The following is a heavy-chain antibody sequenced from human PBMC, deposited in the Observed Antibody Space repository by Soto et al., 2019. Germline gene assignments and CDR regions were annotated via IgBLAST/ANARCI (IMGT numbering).Heavy chain of an antibody. CDR3: ARHITNYYFYYGMDV. D-gene: IGHD1-20*01. CDR2: ISYDGSNK. V-gene: IGHV3-30-3*01. J-gene: IGHJ6*02. Sequence: GGSLRLSCAASGFTFSSYAMHWVRQAPGKGLEWVAVISYDGSNKYYADSVKGRFTISRDNSKNTLYLQMNSLRAEDTAVYYCARHITNYYFYYGMDVWGQGTTVTVSS. CDR1: GFTFSSYA.